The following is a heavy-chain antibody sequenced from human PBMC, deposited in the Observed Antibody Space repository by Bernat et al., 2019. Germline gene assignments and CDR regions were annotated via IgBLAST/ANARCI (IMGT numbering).Heavy chain of an antibody. CDR2: IDPTDSYS. D-gene: IGHD6-13*01. CDR1: GYTFTSYW. J-gene: IGHJ5*02. V-gene: IGHV5-10-1*03. Sequence: EVQLVQSGAEVKKPGESLRISCKGSGYTFTSYWITWVRQMPGKGLEWMGRIDPTDSYSNYSPSLEGHVTISVDKSITTAYLQWSSLRASDTAMYYCARLGRAAPGLDPWGQGTLVTVSS. CDR3: ARLGRAAPGLDP.